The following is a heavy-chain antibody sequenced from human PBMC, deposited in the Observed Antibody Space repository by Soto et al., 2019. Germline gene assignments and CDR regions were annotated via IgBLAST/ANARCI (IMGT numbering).Heavy chain of an antibody. CDR1: GYTFTIYY. J-gene: IGHJ6*02. CDR3: AREEDDYSIPYYYYYGMDV. CDR2: INPSGGST. Sequence: GASVKVSCKASGYTFTIYYMHWVRQAPGQGLEWMGIINPSGGSTSYAQKFQGRVTMTRDTSTSTVYMELSSLRSEDTAVYYCAREEDDYSIPYYYYYGMDVWGQGTTVTVSS. V-gene: IGHV1-46*01. D-gene: IGHD4-4*01.